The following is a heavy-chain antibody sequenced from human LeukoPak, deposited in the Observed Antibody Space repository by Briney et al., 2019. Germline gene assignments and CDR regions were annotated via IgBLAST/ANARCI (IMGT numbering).Heavy chain of an antibody. CDR1: GFTFDDYA. Sequence: GGSLRLSCAASGFTFDDYAMHWVRQAPGKGLEWVSGISRNSGSIGYADSVKGRFTISRDNAKNSLYLQMNSLRAEDTALYYCATTGYSYGFYETPFDYWGQGTLVTVSS. D-gene: IGHD5-18*01. CDR3: ATTGYSYGFYETPFDY. CDR2: ISRNSGSI. V-gene: IGHV3-9*01. J-gene: IGHJ4*02.